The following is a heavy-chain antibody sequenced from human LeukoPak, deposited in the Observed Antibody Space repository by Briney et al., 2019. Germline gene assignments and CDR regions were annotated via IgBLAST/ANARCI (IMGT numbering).Heavy chain of an antibody. D-gene: IGHD2-21*02. Sequence: ASVKVSCKASGYTLTGYYMHWVRQAPGQGLEWMGWINPNSGGTNYAQKFQGRVTMTRDTSISTAYMELSRLRSDDTAVYYCARDADYCGGDCYSEYFQHWGQGTLVTVSS. V-gene: IGHV1-2*02. J-gene: IGHJ1*01. CDR2: INPNSGGT. CDR3: ARDADYCGGDCYSEYFQH. CDR1: GYTLTGYY.